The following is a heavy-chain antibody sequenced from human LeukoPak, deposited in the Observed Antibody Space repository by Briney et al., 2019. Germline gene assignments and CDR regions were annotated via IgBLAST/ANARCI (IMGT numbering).Heavy chain of an antibody. V-gene: IGHV5-51*01. CDR2: IYPGDSDT. J-gene: IGHJ4*02. CDR3: ASPGGMVRGVINY. D-gene: IGHD3-10*01. Sequence: SGESLKISCKGSGYSFTSYWIGWVRQVPGKGLEWMVIIYPGDSDTRYSPSFQGQVTISADKSISTAYLQWSSLKASDTAMYYCASPGGMVRGVINYWGQGTLVTVSS. CDR1: GYSFTSYW.